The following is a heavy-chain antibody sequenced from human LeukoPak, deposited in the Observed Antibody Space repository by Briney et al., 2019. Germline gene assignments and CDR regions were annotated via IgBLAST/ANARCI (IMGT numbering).Heavy chain of an antibody. CDR1: GFTFSSYS. J-gene: IGHJ4*02. CDR3: ARDQARGSGWYSAY. Sequence: GGSLRLSCAASGFTFSSYSMNWVRQAPGKGLEWVSSISSSSSYIYYADSVKGRFTISRDNAKNSLYLQMNSLRAEDTAVYYCARDQARGSGWYSAYWGQGTLVTVSP. D-gene: IGHD6-19*01. CDR2: ISSSSSYI. V-gene: IGHV3-21*01.